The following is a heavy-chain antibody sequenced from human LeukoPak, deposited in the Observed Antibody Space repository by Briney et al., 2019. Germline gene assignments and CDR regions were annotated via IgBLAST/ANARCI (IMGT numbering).Heavy chain of an antibody. CDR2: TSGSGIST. V-gene: IGHV3-23*01. D-gene: IGHD3-22*01. CDR1: VFTFSRYG. Sequence: TGGSLSLSCAATVFTFSRYGMSWVRQAAGKGLEWVSATSGSGISTYYADSVKGRFTISRDNSKNTLYLQMNSLRAEDTAVYYCAKDRYYDSSGYYGWFDPWGQGTLVTVSS. J-gene: IGHJ5*02. CDR3: AKDRYYDSSGYYGWFDP.